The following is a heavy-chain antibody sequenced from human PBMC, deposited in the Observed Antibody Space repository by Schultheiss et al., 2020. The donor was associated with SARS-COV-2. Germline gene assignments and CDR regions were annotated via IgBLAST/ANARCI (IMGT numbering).Heavy chain of an antibody. J-gene: IGHJ4*02. Sequence: GESLKISCVVSGSMFRNYWMHWVRQVPGKGLVWVARINQHGTTINYADSVKGRFTISRDNAKNTVYLQMSSLRVDDTAVYYCVRDLVGANDYWGQGSLVTVSS. D-gene: IGHD3-16*01. CDR2: INQHGTTI. CDR1: GSMFRNYW. CDR3: VRDLVGANDY. V-gene: IGHV3-74*01.